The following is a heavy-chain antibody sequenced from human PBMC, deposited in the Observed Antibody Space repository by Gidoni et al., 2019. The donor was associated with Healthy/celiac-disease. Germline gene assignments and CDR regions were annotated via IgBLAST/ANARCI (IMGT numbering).Heavy chain of an antibody. CDR2: IIPIFGTA. CDR3: AREGPPWGNGVTGPNWFDP. V-gene: IGHV1-69*06. Sequence: QVQLVQSGAEVKKPGSWVKVSCKASGGTFSSYAISWVRQAPGQGLEWMGGIIPIFGTANYAQKFQGRVTITADNSTSTAYMELSSLRSEDTAVYYCAREGPPWGNGVTGPNWFDPWGQGTLVTVSS. CDR1: GGTFSSYA. D-gene: IGHD3-16*01. J-gene: IGHJ5*02.